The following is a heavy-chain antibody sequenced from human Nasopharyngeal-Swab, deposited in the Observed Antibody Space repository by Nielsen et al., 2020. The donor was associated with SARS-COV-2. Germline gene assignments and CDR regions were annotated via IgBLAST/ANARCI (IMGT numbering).Heavy chain of an antibody. CDR2: ISSSSSYI. D-gene: IGHD3-9*01. CDR1: GFTFSSYS. V-gene: IGHV3-21*01. J-gene: IGHJ6*02. Sequence: GESLKISCAASGFTFSSYSMNWVRQAPGKGLEWVSSISSSSSYIYYADSVKGRFTISRDNAKNSLYLQMNSLRPEDTAVYYCARDSGQDYDILTGYYVPLFYGMDVWGQGTTVTVSS. CDR3: ARDSGQDYDILTGYYVPLFYGMDV.